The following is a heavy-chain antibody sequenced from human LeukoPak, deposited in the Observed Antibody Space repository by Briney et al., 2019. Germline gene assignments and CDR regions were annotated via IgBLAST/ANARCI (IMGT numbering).Heavy chain of an antibody. CDR1: GGSISSGGYY. J-gene: IGHJ5*02. CDR3: ARLGYYDFWSGQRVNWFDP. V-gene: IGHV4-30-2*01. Sequence: SQILSLTCTVSGGSISSGGYYWSWIRQPPGKGLEWIGYIYHSGSTYYNPSLKSRVTISVDRSKNQFSLKLSSVTAADTAVYYCARLGYYDFWSGQRVNWFDPWGQGTLVTVSS. CDR2: IYHSGST. D-gene: IGHD3-3*01.